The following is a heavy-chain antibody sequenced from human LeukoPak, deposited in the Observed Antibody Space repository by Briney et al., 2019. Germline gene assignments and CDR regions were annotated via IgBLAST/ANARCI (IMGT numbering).Heavy chain of an antibody. CDR1: GFPFSTYW. CDR2: INQDGTEK. Sequence: GGSLRLSCAASGFPFSTYWMSWVRQAPGKGLEWVANINQDGTEKDYVDSVKGRFTISRDNAKNSLYLQMNSLTAEDTAVYYCARESFAARWDWGQGTLVTVSS. V-gene: IGHV3-7*01. D-gene: IGHD6-6*01. CDR3: ARESFAARWD. J-gene: IGHJ4*02.